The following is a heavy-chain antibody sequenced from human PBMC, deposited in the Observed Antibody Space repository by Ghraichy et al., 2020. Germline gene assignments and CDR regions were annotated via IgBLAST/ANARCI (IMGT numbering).Heavy chain of an antibody. J-gene: IGHJ6*02. D-gene: IGHD4-23*01. CDR1: GFTFSSYN. Sequence: GGSLRLSCVGSGFTFSSYNMNWVRQSPGKGLEWVSYITSSSRSIFYADSVKGRFTISRDNAKNSLSLQMNSLRDEDTAVYYCARASRVVRFYYYDGMDVWGQGTTVTV. CDR3: ARASRVVRFYYYDGMDV. CDR2: ITSSSRSI. V-gene: IGHV3-48*02.